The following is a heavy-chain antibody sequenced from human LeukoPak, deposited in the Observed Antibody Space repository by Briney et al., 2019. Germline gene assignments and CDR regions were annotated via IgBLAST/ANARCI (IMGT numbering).Heavy chain of an antibody. J-gene: IGHJ4*02. CDR2: LYYTGHT. V-gene: IGHV4-39*07. CDR1: GFTFSSCSM. D-gene: IGHD3-10*01. CDR3: ARVGEEYYGSGSLEF. Sequence: AGGSLRLSCAASGFTFSSCSMNWVRQAPGKGLEWIGSLYYTGHTYYNPSLQSRVIISVDTSKNQFSLKLVSVSAADTAVYYCARVGEEYYGSGSLEFWGQGTLVTVSS.